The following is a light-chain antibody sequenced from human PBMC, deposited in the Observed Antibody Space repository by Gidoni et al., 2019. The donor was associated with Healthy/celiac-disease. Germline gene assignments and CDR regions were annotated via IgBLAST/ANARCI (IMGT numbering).Light chain of an antibody. CDR2: DAS. V-gene: IGKV1-5*01. CDR3: QQYNSYSPWT. CDR1: QSISSW. J-gene: IGKJ1*01. Sequence: DIQMTQSPSTLSASVGDRVTITCRASQSISSWLAWYQQKPGKAPKLLIYDASSLESGVPSRFSGSGSGTEFTLTISSLQPDDFATYYCQQYNSYSPWTFXXXTKVKVK.